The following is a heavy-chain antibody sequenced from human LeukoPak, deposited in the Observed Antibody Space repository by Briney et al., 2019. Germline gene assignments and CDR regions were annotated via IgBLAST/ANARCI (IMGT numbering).Heavy chain of an antibody. Sequence: GASLQISCKGSGYSFTSYWIGWGRPVPGKGLEWMGIIYPGDSDTRYSPSFQGQVTISADKSISTAYLQWSSLKASDTAMYYCATSPRLGMATWYWGQGTLVTVSS. V-gene: IGHV5-51*01. D-gene: IGHD5-24*01. CDR3: ATSPRLGMATWY. J-gene: IGHJ4*02. CDR2: IYPGDSDT. CDR1: GYSFTSYW.